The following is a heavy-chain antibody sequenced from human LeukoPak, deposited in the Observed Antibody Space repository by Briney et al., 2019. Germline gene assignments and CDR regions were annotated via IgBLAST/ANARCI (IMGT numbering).Heavy chain of an antibody. D-gene: IGHD3-22*01. CDR2: ISYHGSNK. CDR3: ARVLSRGMSSGYYSPFDY. CDR1: GFTFSSYS. J-gene: IGHJ4*02. V-gene: IGHV3-30-3*01. Sequence: GGSLRLPCAASGFTFSSYSMHWVRQAPGKGLEWVADISYHGSNKHYADSVKGRFTIPRDNSKNTLYLQMNSLRAEDTAVYYCARVLSRGMSSGYYSPFDYWGQGTLVTVSS.